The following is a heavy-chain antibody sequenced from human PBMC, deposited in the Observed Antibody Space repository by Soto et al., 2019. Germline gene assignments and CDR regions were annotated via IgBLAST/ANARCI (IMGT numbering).Heavy chain of an antibody. Sequence: SVKVSCKASGGTFSSYAISWVRQAPGQGLEWMGGIIPIFGTANYAQKFQGRVTITADESTSTAYMELSSLRSEDTAVYYCARDLSSIAARSTPDAFDIWGQGTMVTVSS. CDR3: ARDLSSIAARSTPDAFDI. J-gene: IGHJ3*02. CDR2: IIPIFGTA. CDR1: GGTFSSYA. V-gene: IGHV1-69*13. D-gene: IGHD6-6*01.